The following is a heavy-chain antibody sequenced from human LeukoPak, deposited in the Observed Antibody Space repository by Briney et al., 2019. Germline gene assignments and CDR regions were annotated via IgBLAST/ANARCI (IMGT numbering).Heavy chain of an antibody. D-gene: IGHD3-22*01. Sequence: ASVKVSCKVSGYTLTELSMHWVRQAPGKGLEWMGGFDPEDGETIYAQKFQGRVTMTEDTSTDTAYMELSRLRSDDTAVYYCARATYYYDSSGYLSFWGQGTLVTVSS. CDR1: GYTLTELS. CDR2: FDPEDGET. CDR3: ARATYYYDSSGYLSF. J-gene: IGHJ4*02. V-gene: IGHV1-24*01.